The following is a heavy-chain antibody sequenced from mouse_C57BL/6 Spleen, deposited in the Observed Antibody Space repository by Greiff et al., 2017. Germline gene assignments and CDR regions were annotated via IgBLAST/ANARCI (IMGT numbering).Heavy chain of an antibody. V-gene: IGHV5-4*01. CDR1: GFTFSSYA. CDR3: ARDPVYYYGSSPYFDV. D-gene: IGHD1-1*01. CDR2: ISDGGSYT. Sequence: DVQLVESGGGLVKPGGSLKLSCAASGFTFSSYAMSWVRQTPEKRLEWVATISDGGSYTYYPDNVKGRFTISRDNAKNNLYLQMSHLKSEDTAMYYCARDPVYYYGSSPYFDVWGTGTTVTVSS. J-gene: IGHJ1*03.